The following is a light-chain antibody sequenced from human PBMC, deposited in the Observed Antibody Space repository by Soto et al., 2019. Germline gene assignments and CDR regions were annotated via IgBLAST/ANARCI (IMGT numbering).Light chain of an antibody. CDR3: SSYTSSTFYV. V-gene: IGLV2-14*01. Sequence: QSALAQPASVSGSPGQSITISCTGTSSDVGGYNYVSWYQQHPGKAPKLMIYEVSNRPSGVSNRSSGSKSGNTASLTISGLQAEDEADYYCSSYTSSTFYVLGNGTKVT. J-gene: IGLJ1*01. CDR2: EVS. CDR1: SSDVGGYNY.